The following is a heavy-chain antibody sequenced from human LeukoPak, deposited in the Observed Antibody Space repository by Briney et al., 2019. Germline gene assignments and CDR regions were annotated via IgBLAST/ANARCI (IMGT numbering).Heavy chain of an antibody. Sequence: ASVKVSCKASGYTFTTYDITWVRQAPGQGLEWMGWISGYNANRNHAQKLQGRVTMTKDTSTSTAYMELRSLRSDDTAVYYCARSRVGDAFDIWSQGTMVTVSS. CDR3: ARSRVGDAFDI. J-gene: IGHJ3*02. V-gene: IGHV1-18*01. CDR2: ISGYNANR. CDR1: GYTFTTYD. D-gene: IGHD1-26*01.